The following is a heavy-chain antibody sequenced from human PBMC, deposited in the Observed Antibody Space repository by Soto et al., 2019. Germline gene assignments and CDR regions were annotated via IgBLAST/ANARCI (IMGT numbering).Heavy chain of an antibody. J-gene: IGHJ4*02. V-gene: IGHV4-4*02. Sequence: QVPLQESGPRLVRPSGTLSLTCTVSSGSISTATWWRWVRQPPGRGLAWIGEIYHSGSTNYNLSPKSRVTLSVDKSKNQFSLRLSSVTAADTAMYYCARRGGGVVLTATTPFDYWGQGTLVTVSS. CDR2: IYHSGST. CDR3: ARRGGGVVLTATTPFDY. CDR1: SGSISTATW. D-gene: IGHD2-21*02.